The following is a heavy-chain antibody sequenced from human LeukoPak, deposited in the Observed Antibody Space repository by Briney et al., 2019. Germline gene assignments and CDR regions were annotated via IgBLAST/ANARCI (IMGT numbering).Heavy chain of an antibody. J-gene: IGHJ4*02. CDR2: ISGSGGST. CDR1: GFTFSSYA. D-gene: IGHD2-15*01. CDR3: ARDDILTPKGY. Sequence: GGSLRLSCAASGFTFSSYAMSWVRQAPGKGLEWVSAISGSGGSTYYADSVKGRFTISRDNSKNTLYLQMNSLRAEDTAVYYCARDDILTPKGYWGQGTLVTVSS. V-gene: IGHV3-23*01.